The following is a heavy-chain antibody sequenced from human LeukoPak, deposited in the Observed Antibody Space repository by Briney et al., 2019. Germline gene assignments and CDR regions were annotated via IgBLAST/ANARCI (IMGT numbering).Heavy chain of an antibody. CDR2: IYYSGST. Sequence: PSETLSLTCTVSGGSISSYYWSWIRQPPGKGLEWIGYIYYSGSTNYNPSLKSRVTISVDTSKNQFSLKLSSVTAADTAVYFCARSKVANDPFDYWGQGTLVTVSS. D-gene: IGHD5-12*01. CDR1: GGSISSYY. V-gene: IGHV4-59*01. J-gene: IGHJ4*02. CDR3: ARSKVANDPFDY.